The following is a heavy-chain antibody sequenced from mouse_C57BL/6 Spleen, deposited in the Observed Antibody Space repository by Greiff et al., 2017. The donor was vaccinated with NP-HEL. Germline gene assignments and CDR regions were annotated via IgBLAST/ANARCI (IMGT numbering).Heavy chain of an antibody. Sequence: VQLQESGAELVRPGSSVKLSCKASGYTFTSYWMHWVKQRPIQGLEWIGNIDPSDSETHYNQKFKDKATLTVDKSSSTAYMQLSSLTSEDSAVYYCARGKGTYYSNYEGFAYWGQGTLVTVSA. CDR1: GYTFTSYW. V-gene: IGHV1-52*01. J-gene: IGHJ3*01. CDR2: IDPSDSET. CDR3: ARGKGTYYSNYEGFAY. D-gene: IGHD2-5*01.